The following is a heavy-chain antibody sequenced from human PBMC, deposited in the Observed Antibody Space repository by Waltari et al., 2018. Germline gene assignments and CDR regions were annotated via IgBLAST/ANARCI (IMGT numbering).Heavy chain of an antibody. J-gene: IGHJ5*02. V-gene: IGHV3-30*18. D-gene: IGHD3-10*01. CDR3: AKDAFGNTYLDH. Sequence: QVQLVESGGGVVQPGMSLRLSCAASGFSLSHFGMHWVRQAPGKGVEWVALASFDGSTTYYADSRRGRFTISRDNSKNTLYLDINTLRVDDTAIYYCAKDAFGNTYLDHWGQGTLVTVSS. CDR2: ASFDGSTT. CDR1: GFSLSHFG.